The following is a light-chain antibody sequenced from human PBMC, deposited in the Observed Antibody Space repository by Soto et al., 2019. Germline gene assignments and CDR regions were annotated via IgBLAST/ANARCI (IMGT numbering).Light chain of an antibody. CDR1: QDISSC. CDR2: AAS. J-gene: IGKJ4*01. Sequence: IQLTQSPSSLSASAGDRDTMTCRASQDISSCLAWYQQKPGKAPKLLIYAASMIQSGVPSRFSGSGFGTEFTRTISSLQAEDFASYFCQQLRSYPSTFGGGTKVEIK. CDR3: QQLRSYPST. V-gene: IGKV1-9*01.